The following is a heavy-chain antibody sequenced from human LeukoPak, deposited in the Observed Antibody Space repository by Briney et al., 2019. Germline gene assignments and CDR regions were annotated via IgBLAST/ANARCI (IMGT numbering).Heavy chain of an antibody. Sequence: SETLSLTXTVSGGSISSHYWSWIRQPAGKGLEWIGRIYSSGSTNYSPSLNSRVTMSIDTSKNQFSLKLRSVTAADTAIYYCARVRREWSSDFWGQGTLVTVSS. CDR3: ARVRREWSSDF. CDR2: IYSSGST. V-gene: IGHV4-4*07. CDR1: GGSISSHY. J-gene: IGHJ4*02. D-gene: IGHD3-3*01.